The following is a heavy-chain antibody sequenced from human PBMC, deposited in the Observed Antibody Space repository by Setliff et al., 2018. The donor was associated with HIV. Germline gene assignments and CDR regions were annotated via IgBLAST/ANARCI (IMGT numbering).Heavy chain of an antibody. CDR1: GYTFTNSD. J-gene: IGHJ6*03. CDR3: ARGAWYTSGWHSSRYLDV. V-gene: IGHV1-8*02. Sequence: GASVKVSCKASGYTFTNSDINWVRQATGQGLEWMGWMNPKSGSTGYAQRFQGRVTMTRDTSGSTAYMELSSLRSEDTAVYYCARGAWYTSGWHSSRYLDVWGKGTTVTVSS. D-gene: IGHD6-25*01. CDR2: MNPKSGST.